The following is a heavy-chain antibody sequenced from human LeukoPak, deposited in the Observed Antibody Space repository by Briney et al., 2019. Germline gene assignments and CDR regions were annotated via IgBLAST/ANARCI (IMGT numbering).Heavy chain of an antibody. CDR3: ARVPGYSSGWYFIDY. Sequence: PSETLSLTCTVSGYSISSGYYWGWIRQPPGKGLEWIGSIYHSGSTYYNPSLKSRVTISVDTSKNQFSLKLSSVTAADTAVYYCARVPGYSSGWYFIDYWGQGTLVTVSS. CDR1: GYSISSGYY. V-gene: IGHV4-38-2*02. J-gene: IGHJ4*02. D-gene: IGHD6-19*01. CDR2: IYHSGST.